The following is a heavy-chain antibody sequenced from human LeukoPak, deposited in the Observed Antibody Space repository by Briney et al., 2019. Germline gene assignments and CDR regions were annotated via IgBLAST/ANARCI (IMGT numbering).Heavy chain of an antibody. CDR1: GFTFNVYA. CDR2: IGGSGGTT. CDR3: AKEGRIGQGY. D-gene: IGHD1-26*01. V-gene: IGHV3-23*01. Sequence: GGSLRLSCEASGFTFNVYAMTWVRQAPGKGLEWVSVIGGSGGTTSYADSVKGRFIISRDNSKNMLYLQMNSLTVEDTAVYYCAKEGRIGQGYWGEGTLVTV. J-gene: IGHJ4*02.